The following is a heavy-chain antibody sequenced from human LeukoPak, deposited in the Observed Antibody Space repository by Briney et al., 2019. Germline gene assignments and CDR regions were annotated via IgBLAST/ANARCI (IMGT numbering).Heavy chain of an antibody. V-gene: IGHV4-38-2*01. CDR1: GYSISSGYY. Sequence: SETLSLTCAVSGYSISSGYYWGWIRQPTGNGLEWIGSIYHSGSTYYNPSLKSRVTISVDTSKNQFSLKLSSVTAADTAVYYCARVSSNSCLDYWGQGTLVTVSS. CDR3: ARVSSNSCLDY. CDR2: IYHSGST. D-gene: IGHD2-2*01. J-gene: IGHJ4*02.